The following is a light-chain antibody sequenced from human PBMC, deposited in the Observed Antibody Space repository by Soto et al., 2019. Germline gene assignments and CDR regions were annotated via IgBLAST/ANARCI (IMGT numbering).Light chain of an antibody. CDR2: DAS. CDR1: QTISTF. Sequence: DIPMTQSPSSLSAFVGDRVTITCRSSQTISTFLNWYQQKPGKAPKLLIYDASSLQSGVRSRFSGSGSGTDFTLTITSLQPEDFATYYCQQSYTTPWTFGPGAKVEV. V-gene: IGKV1-39*01. J-gene: IGKJ1*01. CDR3: QQSYTTPWT.